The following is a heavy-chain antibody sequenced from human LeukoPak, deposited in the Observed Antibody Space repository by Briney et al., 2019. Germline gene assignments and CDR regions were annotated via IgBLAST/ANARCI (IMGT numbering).Heavy chain of an antibody. CDR3: ARDGRHRITIFGVVNAIDY. CDR1: GGSISSGTYY. J-gene: IGHJ4*02. CDR2: IKQDGSEK. V-gene: IGHV3-7*01. D-gene: IGHD3-3*01. Sequence: ETLSLTCTVSGGSISSGTYYWGWIRQPPGKGLEWVANIKQDGSEKYYVDSVKGRFTISRDNAKNSLYLQMNSLRAEDTAVYYCARDGRHRITIFGVVNAIDYWGQGTLVTVSS.